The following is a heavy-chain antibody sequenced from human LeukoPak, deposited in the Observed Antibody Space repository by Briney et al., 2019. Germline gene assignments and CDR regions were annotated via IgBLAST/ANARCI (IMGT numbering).Heavy chain of an antibody. CDR1: GFTFSSYW. V-gene: IGHV3-7*01. CDR3: ARVGATYYYYYMDV. D-gene: IGHD1-26*01. CDR2: IKQDGSEK. Sequence: GGSLRLSCAASGFTFSSYWMSWVRQAPGKGLEWVANIKQDGSEKYYVDSVKGRFTISRDNAKNSLYLQMNSLRAEDTAVYYCARVGATYYYYYMDVWGKGTTDTVSS. J-gene: IGHJ6*03.